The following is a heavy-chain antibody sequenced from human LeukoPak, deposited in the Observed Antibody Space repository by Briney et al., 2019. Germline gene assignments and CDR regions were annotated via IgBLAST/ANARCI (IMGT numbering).Heavy chain of an antibody. J-gene: IGHJ4*02. Sequence: GGSLRLSCGASGFTFSDYWMDWVRQTPGRGLEWVANIKSDESEIYYVDSVKGRFTISRDNAKNPLYLQMNSLRAEATAVYSCTRSLDYWGQGTLVTVSS. CDR3: TRSLDY. V-gene: IGHV3-7*02. CDR1: GFTFSDYW. D-gene: IGHD6-19*01. CDR2: IKSDESEI.